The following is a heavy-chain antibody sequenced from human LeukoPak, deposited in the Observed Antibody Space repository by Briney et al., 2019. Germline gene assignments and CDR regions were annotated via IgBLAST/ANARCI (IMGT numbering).Heavy chain of an antibody. D-gene: IGHD2-2*01. V-gene: IGHV4-59*01. CDR1: GGSISSYY. J-gene: IGHJ6*02. CDR2: IYYSGST. CDR3: ARVPIVVVPAATDYYYHYCGMDV. Sequence: NSSETLSLTCTVSGGSISSYYWSWIRQPPGKGLEWIGYIYYSGSTNYNPSLKSRVTISGDTSKNQFSLKLSSVTAADTAVYYCARVPIVVVPAATDYYYHYCGMDVWGQGTTVTVSS.